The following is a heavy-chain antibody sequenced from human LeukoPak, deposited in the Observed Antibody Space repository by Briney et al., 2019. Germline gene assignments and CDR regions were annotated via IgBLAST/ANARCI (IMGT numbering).Heavy chain of an antibody. CDR3: ARVYYDSSGYYLDY. CDR1: GGSISSYY. CDR2: IYYSGST. V-gene: IGHV4-59*12. Sequence: SETLSLTCTVSGGSISSYYWSWIRQPPGKGLEWIGYIYYSGSTNYNPSLKSRVTISVDTSKNQFSLKLSSVTAADTAVYYCARVYYDSSGYYLDYWGQGTLVTVSS. J-gene: IGHJ4*02. D-gene: IGHD3-22*01.